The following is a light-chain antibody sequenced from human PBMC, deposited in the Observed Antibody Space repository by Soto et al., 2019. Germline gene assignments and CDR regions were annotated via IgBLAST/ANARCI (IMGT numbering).Light chain of an antibody. Sequence: DIQMTQSPSSLSASVGDRVTITCRASQSISSYLNWYQQKPGKAPKLLIYAASSLQSGVPSRFSGSGSATEITLTITSMQPEDCATYYCQQSYSTPAFGQGTKVEIK. CDR1: QSISSY. J-gene: IGKJ1*01. CDR2: AAS. CDR3: QQSYSTPA. V-gene: IGKV1-39*01.